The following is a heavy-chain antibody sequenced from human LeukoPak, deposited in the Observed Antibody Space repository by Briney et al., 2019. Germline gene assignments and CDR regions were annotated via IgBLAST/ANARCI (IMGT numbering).Heavy chain of an antibody. V-gene: IGHV1-46*01. CDR3: ARGLGGVEVRRVEYYFDY. CDR2: INPTSGST. CDR1: GYTFTSYY. D-gene: IGHD2-8*02. J-gene: IGHJ4*02. Sequence: GASVKVSCKASGYTFTSYYMHWVRQAPGRGLEWMGIINPTSGSTSYAQNFQGRVTMTRDTSTSTVYMELSSLRSEDTAVYYCARGLGGVEVRRVEYYFDYWGQGTLVTVSS.